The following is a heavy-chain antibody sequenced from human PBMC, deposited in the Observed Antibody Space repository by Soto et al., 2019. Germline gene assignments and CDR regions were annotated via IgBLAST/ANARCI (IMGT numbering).Heavy chain of an antibody. D-gene: IGHD2-2*02. V-gene: IGHV1-2*02. CDR3: ARYCSSTSCYIPSGYYYGMDV. CDR2: INPNSGGT. J-gene: IGHJ6*02. CDR1: GYTFTGYY. Sequence: ASVKVSCKASGYTFTGYYMHWVRQAPGQGLEWMGWINPNSGGTNYAHKFQGRVTMTRDTSISTAYMELSRLRSDDRAVYYCARYCSSTSCYIPSGYYYGMDVWGQGTTVTVSS.